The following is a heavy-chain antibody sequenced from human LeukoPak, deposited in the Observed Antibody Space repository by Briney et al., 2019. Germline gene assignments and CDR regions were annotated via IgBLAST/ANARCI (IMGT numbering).Heavy chain of an antibody. CDR1: GGSISSSSYY. Sequence: KPSETLSFTCTVSGGSISSSSYYWGWIRQPPGKGLEWIGSIYYSGSTYYNPSLKSRVTISVDTSKNQFSLKLSSVTAADTAVYYCARHVVATFSFDPWGQGTLVTVSS. V-gene: IGHV4-39*01. CDR3: ARHVVATFSFDP. D-gene: IGHD5-12*01. CDR2: IYYSGST. J-gene: IGHJ5*02.